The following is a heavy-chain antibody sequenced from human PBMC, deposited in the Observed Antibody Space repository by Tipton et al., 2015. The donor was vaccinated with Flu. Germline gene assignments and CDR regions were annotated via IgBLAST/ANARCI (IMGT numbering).Heavy chain of an antibody. CDR1: GGSISSYY. D-gene: IGHD6-13*01. V-gene: IGHV4-4*07. CDR3: ARDAPFSSSFNWFDP. J-gene: IGHJ5*02. Sequence: TLSLTCTVSGGSISSYYWSWIRQPAGKALEWIGRIYTSGSTNYNPSLKSRVTMSVDTSKNQFSLKLSSVTAADTAVYYCARDAPFSSSFNWFDPWGQGTLVAVSS. CDR2: IYTSGST.